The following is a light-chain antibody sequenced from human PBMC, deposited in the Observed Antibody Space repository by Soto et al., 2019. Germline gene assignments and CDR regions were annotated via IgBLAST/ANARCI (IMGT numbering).Light chain of an antibody. Sequence: IQRTQSPSTLSSSVGDRVTISWGASQSIRSWLAWYQQKPGKAPKLLIYDASTLESGVPSRFSGSGAGTEFTLTITSLPPNDFATYYCQHYNSYSEAFGQGTKVEIK. CDR3: QHYNSYSEA. CDR2: DAS. J-gene: IGKJ1*01. CDR1: QSIRSW. V-gene: IGKV1-5*01.